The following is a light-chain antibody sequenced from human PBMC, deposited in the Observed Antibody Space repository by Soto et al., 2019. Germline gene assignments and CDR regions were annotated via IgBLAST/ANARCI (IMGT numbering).Light chain of an antibody. V-gene: IGKV3-20*01. CDR3: QQYARLPLT. J-gene: IGKJ4*01. Sequence: EIVLTQSPGTLSLSSGERATLSCRASQSVRSNYLAWYQQKPGQAPRLLIYGASSRATGIPDRFGGSGSGTDFTLTISRLEAEDFAVYYCQQYARLPLTFGGGTKVEIK. CDR2: GAS. CDR1: QSVRSNY.